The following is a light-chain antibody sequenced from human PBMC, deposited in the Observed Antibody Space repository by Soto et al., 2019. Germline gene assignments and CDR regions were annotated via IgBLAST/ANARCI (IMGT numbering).Light chain of an antibody. V-gene: IGKV3-15*01. Sequence: EIVMTQSPATLSVSPGERATLSCRASQSVSNNLAWYQQKPGQAPRLLIYGASTRATGIPARFSGSGSGTEFTLPISSLHSEDFAVYYCQHYNNWPPWTFGQGTKVEIK. CDR2: GAS. CDR3: QHYNNWPPWT. CDR1: QSVSNN. J-gene: IGKJ1*01.